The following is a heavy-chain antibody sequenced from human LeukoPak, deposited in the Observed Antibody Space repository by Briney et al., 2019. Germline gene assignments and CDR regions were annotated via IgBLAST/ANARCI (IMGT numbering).Heavy chain of an antibody. V-gene: IGHV4-34*01. CDR3: AKRGASYYYYYYMDV. CDR2: INHRGST. D-gene: IGHD5-12*01. Sequence: SETLSLTCAVYGGSFSGYYWSWIRQPPAKGLEWIGEINHRGSTNYNPSLKSRVTISVDTSKNQFSLKLSSVTAADTAVYYCAKRGASYYYYYYMDVWGKGTTVTVSS. J-gene: IGHJ6*03. CDR1: GGSFSGYY.